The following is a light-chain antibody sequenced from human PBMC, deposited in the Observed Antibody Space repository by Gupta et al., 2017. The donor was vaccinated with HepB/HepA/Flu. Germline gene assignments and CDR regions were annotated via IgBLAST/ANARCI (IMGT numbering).Light chain of an antibody. Sequence: DIQMTQSPSSLSAFVGDRVTITCQASQDIDNYLNWYHQKPGKAPKLLLYDASKLQTGFPSRFSGSGSGTDFSLTISRLQPEDIGTYYCQQFHNLPLTFGGGTKVEI. CDR1: QDIDNY. CDR3: QQFHNLPLT. V-gene: IGKV1-33*01. J-gene: IGKJ4*01. CDR2: DAS.